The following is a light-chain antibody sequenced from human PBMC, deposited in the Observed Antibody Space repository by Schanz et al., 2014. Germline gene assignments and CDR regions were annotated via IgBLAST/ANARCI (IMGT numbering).Light chain of an antibody. CDR2: DVS. CDR3: QNYNNWPLGWT. CDR1: QSVGSE. V-gene: IGKV3D-15*01. Sequence: EIVLTQSPVILSLSPGERATLSCRASQSVGSELGWYQQKPGQAPRVLIYDVSNRADGIPARFSGWGSGTEFTLTITSLQSEDLAVYYCQNYNNWPLGWTSAQGTKVEIK. J-gene: IGKJ1*01.